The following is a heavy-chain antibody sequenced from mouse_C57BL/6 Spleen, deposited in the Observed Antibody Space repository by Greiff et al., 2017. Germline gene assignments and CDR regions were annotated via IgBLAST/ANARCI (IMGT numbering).Heavy chain of an antibody. V-gene: IGHV5-4*01. CDR3: EREGRNYNGSREGFDC. CDR2: ISDGGSYT. D-gene: IGHD1-1*01. J-gene: IGHJ2*01. CDR1: GFTFSSSA. Sequence: EVQLVESGGGLVKPGGSLKLSFAASGFTFSSSAMSWVRQTPEKRLEWVATISDGGSYTYYPDNVKGRFTISRDNAKNNLYMQMRHMKSEDKAMYYCEREGRNYNGSREGFDCGGEGTTLTVSA.